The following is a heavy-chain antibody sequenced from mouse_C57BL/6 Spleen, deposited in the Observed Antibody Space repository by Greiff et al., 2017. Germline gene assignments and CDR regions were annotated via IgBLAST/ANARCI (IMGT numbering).Heavy chain of an antibody. D-gene: IGHD1-1*01. Sequence: QVQLQQPGAELVKPGASVKVSCKASGYTFTSYWMHWVKQRPGQGLEWIGRIHPSDSDTNYNQKFKGKATLTVDKSSSTAYMQLSSLTAEDSAVXYCAIYLDGRGDHWYFDVWGTGTTVTVSS. J-gene: IGHJ1*03. CDR2: IHPSDSDT. CDR1: GYTFTSYW. CDR3: AIYLDGRGDHWYFDV. V-gene: IGHV1-74*01.